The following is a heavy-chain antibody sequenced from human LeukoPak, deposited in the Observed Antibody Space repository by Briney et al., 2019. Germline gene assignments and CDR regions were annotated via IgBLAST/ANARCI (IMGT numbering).Heavy chain of an antibody. CDR2: ISSSGSTI. Sequence: SGGSLRLSCAASGFTFSSYEMNWVRQAPGKGLEWVSYISSSGSTIYYADSVKGRFTISRDNAQNSLYLQMNSLRAEDTAVYYCATLRTYSNSWWDAFDMWGQGTMVTVSS. J-gene: IGHJ3*02. D-gene: IGHD4-11*01. CDR1: GFTFSSYE. V-gene: IGHV3-48*03. CDR3: ATLRTYSNSWWDAFDM.